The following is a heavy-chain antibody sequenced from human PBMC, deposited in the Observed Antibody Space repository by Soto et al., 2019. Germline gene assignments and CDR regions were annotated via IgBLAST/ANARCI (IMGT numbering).Heavy chain of an antibody. J-gene: IGHJ4*02. V-gene: IGHV1-69*13. D-gene: IGHD3-22*01. Sequence: SVKVSCKASGGTFSSYAISWVRQAPGQGLEWMGGIIPIFGTANYAQKFQGRVTITADESTSTAYMELSSLRSEDTAVYYCARVRYYYDSSGYYFDYWGQGTLVTVSS. CDR1: GGTFSSYA. CDR3: ARVRYYYDSSGYYFDY. CDR2: IIPIFGTA.